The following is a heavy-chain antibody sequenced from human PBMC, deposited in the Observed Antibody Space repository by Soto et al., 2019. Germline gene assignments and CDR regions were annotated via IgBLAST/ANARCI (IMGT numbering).Heavy chain of an antibody. CDR1: GGSISSSNW. Sequence: SETLSLTCAVSGGSISSSNWWSWVRQPPGKGLEWIGEIYHSGSTNYNPSLKSRVTISVDKSKNQFSLKLSSVTAADTAVYYCARENVGATNWFDPWGQGTLVTVSS. J-gene: IGHJ5*02. D-gene: IGHD1-26*01. CDR2: IYHSGST. V-gene: IGHV4-4*02. CDR3: ARENVGATNWFDP.